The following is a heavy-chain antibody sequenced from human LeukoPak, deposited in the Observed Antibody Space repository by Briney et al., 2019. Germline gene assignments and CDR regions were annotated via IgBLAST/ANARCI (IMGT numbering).Heavy chain of an antibody. V-gene: IGHV4-59*01. CDR1: GCSLSSYY. CDR2: IYYSGST. D-gene: IGHD3-10*01. J-gene: IGHJ4*02. Sequence: SETLSLTCTVSGCSLSSYYWSWIRQPPGKGLEWIGYIYYSGSTNYNPSLKSRVTISVDTSKNQFSLKLSSVTAADTAVYYCASISLVRGVTRYWGQGTLVTVSS. CDR3: ASISLVRGVTRY.